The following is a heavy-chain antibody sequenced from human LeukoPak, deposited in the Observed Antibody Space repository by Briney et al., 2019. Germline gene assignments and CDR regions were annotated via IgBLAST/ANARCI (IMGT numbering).Heavy chain of an antibody. CDR1: GFTFSSYS. Sequence: GGSLRLSCAASGFTFSSYSMNWVRQAPGKGLEWVSSISSSSSYIYYADSVKGRFTISRDNAKNSLYLQMNSLRAEDTAVYYCARSGDTAMVTGHFDYWGQGTLVTVSS. D-gene: IGHD5-18*01. J-gene: IGHJ4*02. CDR3: ARSGDTAMVTGHFDY. CDR2: ISSSSSYI. V-gene: IGHV3-21*01.